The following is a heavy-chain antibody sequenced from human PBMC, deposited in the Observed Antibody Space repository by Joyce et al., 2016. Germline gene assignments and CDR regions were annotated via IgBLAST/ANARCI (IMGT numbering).Heavy chain of an antibody. CDR1: GFKFDDYA. V-gene: IGHV3-9*01. CDR3: VKERQRSSSWYFDY. J-gene: IGHJ4*02. D-gene: IGHD6-13*01. CDR2: LSWNSGTI. Sequence: TASGFKFDDYAVHWVRQDPGKGQEWVSSLSWNSGTIDYADSVKGRFTSSRDNAKNSLYLQRNSLRAEDTALYYCVKERQRSSSWYFDYWGQGTLVTVSS.